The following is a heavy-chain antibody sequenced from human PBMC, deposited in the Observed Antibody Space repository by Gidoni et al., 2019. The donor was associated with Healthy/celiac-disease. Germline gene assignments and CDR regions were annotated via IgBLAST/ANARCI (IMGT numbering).Heavy chain of an antibody. CDR1: GGSISSYY. V-gene: IGHV4-59*01. D-gene: IGHD6-19*01. CDR3: ARVWRYGWLAFEGYYYYGMDV. Sequence: QVQLQESGPGLAKPSATLSLTRPVSGGSISSYYWSWIRQPPGKGLEWIGYIYYSGSTNYNPTLKSRVNISVDTSKNQFSLKLSSVTAADTAVYYCARVWRYGWLAFEGYYYYGMDVWGQGTTVTVSS. J-gene: IGHJ6*02. CDR2: IYYSGST.